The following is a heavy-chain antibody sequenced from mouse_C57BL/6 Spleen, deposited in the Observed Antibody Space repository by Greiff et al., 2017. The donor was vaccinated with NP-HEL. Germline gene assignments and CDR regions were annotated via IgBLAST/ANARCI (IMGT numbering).Heavy chain of an antibody. J-gene: IGHJ2*02. V-gene: IGHV1-64*01. CDR1: GFTFSNYC. D-gene: IGHD1-1*01. CDR3: AREKGCYYCAVDY. CDR2: IHTSCGST. Sequence: QVLLQESGAGLVQPGASLKLSCTASGFTFSNYCMYWVWQSPGQGLEWIGLIHTSCGSTNYHDTFKSRFTLTRDNSSSTPYLQLSSLKSEDTAVYYCAREKGCYYCAVDYWGQGTSLTVSS.